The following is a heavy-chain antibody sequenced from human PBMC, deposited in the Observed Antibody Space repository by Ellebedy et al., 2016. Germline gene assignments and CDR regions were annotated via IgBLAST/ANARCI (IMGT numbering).Heavy chain of an antibody. D-gene: IGHD3-10*01. V-gene: IGHV4-59*01. CDR3: ARGSGKTSLDY. CDR1: GGSFSGYY. Sequence: SETLSLTCAVYGGSFSGYYWSWIRQPPGKGLEWIGYIYYSGSTNYNPSLKSRVTISVDTSKNQFSLKLSSVTAADTAVYYCARGSGKTSLDYWGQGTLVTVSS. CDR2: IYYSGST. J-gene: IGHJ4*02.